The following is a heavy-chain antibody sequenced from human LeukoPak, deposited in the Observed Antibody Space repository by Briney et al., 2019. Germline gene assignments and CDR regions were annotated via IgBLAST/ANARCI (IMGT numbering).Heavy chain of an antibody. D-gene: IGHD3-10*01. CDR3: ARNGGVYGSGSYERAFDI. CDR1: GGSISSYY. CDR2: INNSGST. J-gene: IGHJ3*02. Sequence: SETLSLTCTVSGGSISSYYWSWIRQPPGMGLEWIGYINNSGSTNYNPSLKSRVTMSVDTSKNQFSLKLSSVTAADTAVYYCARNGGVYGSGSYERAFDIWGQGTMVTVSS. V-gene: IGHV4-59*12.